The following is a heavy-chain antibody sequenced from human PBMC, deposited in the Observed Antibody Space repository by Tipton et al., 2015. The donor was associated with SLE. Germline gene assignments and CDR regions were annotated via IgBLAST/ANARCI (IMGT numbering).Heavy chain of an antibody. J-gene: IGHJ6*04. CDR2: IGTAGDT. D-gene: IGHD3-10*01. Sequence: SLRLSCAASGFTFSSYDMHWVRQATGKGLEWVSAIGTAGDTYYPGSVKGRFTISRENAKNSLYLQMNSLRAGDTAVYYCARSTPLPIITMVQGRYGMDDWGKETPVTVSS. V-gene: IGHV3-13*01. CDR1: GFTFSSYD. CDR3: ARSTPLPIITMVQGRYGMDD.